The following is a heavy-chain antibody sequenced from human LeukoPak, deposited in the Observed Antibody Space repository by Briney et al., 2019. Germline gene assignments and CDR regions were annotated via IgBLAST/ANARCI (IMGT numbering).Heavy chain of an antibody. D-gene: IGHD3-3*01. V-gene: IGHV4-34*01. J-gene: IGHJ6*03. CDR2: INHSGST. Sequence: GSLRLSCAASGFIFSSSWMSWVRQPPGKGLEWIGEINHSGSTNYNPSLKSRVTISVDTSKNQFSLKLSSVTAADTAVYYCARERFYYYMDVWGKGTTVTVSS. CDR1: GFIFSSSW. CDR3: ARERFYYYMDV.